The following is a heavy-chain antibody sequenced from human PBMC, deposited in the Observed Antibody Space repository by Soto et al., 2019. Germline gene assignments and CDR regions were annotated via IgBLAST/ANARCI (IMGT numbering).Heavy chain of an antibody. CDR3: AKAEGLQLVDY. Sequence: GGSLRLSCAASGFTFSSFGMHWVRQAPGKGLEWVAVISYDGSNKYYADSVKGRFTISRDNSKNTLYLQMNSLRAEDTAVYYCAKAEGLQLVDYWGQGT. CDR2: ISYDGSNK. V-gene: IGHV3-30*18. J-gene: IGHJ4*02. D-gene: IGHD6-13*01. CDR1: GFTFSSFG.